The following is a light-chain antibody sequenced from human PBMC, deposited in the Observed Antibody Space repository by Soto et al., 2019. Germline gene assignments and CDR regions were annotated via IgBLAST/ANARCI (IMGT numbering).Light chain of an antibody. CDR1: PSVSSY. CDR2: DAS. Sequence: EIVLTQSPATLSLSPGERATLSCRSSPSVSSYLAWYQQKPGQAPRLLIYDASNRATGIPARFSGSGSGPDFTLTISSLEPEDFAVYYGQQRTNWPPITFGQGTRLEIK. CDR3: QQRTNWPPIT. V-gene: IGKV3-11*01. J-gene: IGKJ5*01.